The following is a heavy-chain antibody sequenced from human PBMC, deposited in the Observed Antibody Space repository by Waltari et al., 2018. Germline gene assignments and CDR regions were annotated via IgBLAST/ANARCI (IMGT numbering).Heavy chain of an antibody. CDR2: INHSGST. J-gene: IGHJ6*02. D-gene: IGHD3-10*01. CDR1: GGSFSGYY. V-gene: IGHV4-34*01. Sequence: QVQLQQWGAGLLKPSETLSLTCAVYGGSFSGYYWSWIRQPPGKGLEWIWEINHSGSTDYNPSRKSRVTISVDTSKNQFSLKLSSVTAADTAVYYCARGRYYYGSGSYYNVYYYGMDVWGQGTTVTVSS. CDR3: ARGRYYYGSGSYYNVYYYGMDV.